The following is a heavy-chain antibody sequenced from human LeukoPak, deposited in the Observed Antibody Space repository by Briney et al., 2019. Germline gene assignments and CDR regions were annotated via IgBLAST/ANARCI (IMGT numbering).Heavy chain of an antibody. V-gene: IGHV3-48*03. CDR1: GFTFSSYE. J-gene: IGHJ6*02. D-gene: IGHD3-22*01. Sequence: GGSLRLACAASGFTFSSYEMNWVRQAPGKGLEWVSYISSSGSTLYYADSVKGRFTISRDNAKNSLYLQMNSLRAEDTAVYYCARVISYYDSSGYYSYYYGMDVWGQGTTVTVSS. CDR3: ARVISYYDSSGYYSYYYGMDV. CDR2: ISSSGSTL.